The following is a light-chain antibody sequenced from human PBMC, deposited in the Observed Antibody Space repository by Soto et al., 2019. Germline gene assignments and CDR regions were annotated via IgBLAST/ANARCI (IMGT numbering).Light chain of an antibody. CDR3: QQRSNWQT. CDR2: DAS. J-gene: IGKJ1*01. V-gene: IGKV3-11*01. Sequence: EIVLTQSPATLSLSPGERATLSCRASQSVSSYLAWYQQKPGQAPRLLIYDASNRATGIPARFSGSGSGTDFTLTISSLEPEDLAVYYCQQRSNWQTFGQGTKVEIK. CDR1: QSVSSY.